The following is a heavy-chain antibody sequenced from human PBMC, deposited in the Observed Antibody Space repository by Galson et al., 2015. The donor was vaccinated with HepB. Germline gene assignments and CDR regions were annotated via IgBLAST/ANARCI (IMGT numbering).Heavy chain of an antibody. D-gene: IGHD5-24*01. CDR3: ARTGEMATIHKDYYYGMDV. V-gene: IGHV1-3*01. CDR1: GYTFTSYA. CDR2: INAGNGNT. Sequence: SVKVSCKASGYTFTSYAMHWVRQAPGQRLEWMGWINAGNGNTKYSQKFQGRVTITRDTSASTAYMELSSLRSEDTAVYYCARTGEMATIHKDYYYGMDVWGQGTTVTVSS. J-gene: IGHJ6*02.